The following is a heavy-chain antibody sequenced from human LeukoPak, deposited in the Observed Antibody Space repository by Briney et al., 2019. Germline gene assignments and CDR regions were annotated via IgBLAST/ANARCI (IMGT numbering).Heavy chain of an antibody. Sequence: GGSLRLSCAASGFTVSSNYMSWVRQGPGKGLECVSVISNDGDTYYADSVKGRFTISRDTSKNTVSLQMNSLRAEDTAVYYCAGDKTTGGWYEFDYWGQGTLVTVSS. CDR1: GFTVSSNY. D-gene: IGHD6-19*01. J-gene: IGHJ4*02. CDR3: AGDKTTGGWYEFDY. V-gene: IGHV3-53*01. CDR2: ISNDGDT.